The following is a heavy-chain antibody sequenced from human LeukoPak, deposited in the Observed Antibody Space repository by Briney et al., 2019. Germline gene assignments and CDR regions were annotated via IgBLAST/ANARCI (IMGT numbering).Heavy chain of an antibody. CDR3: ARGLYDSRGYYHFDY. CDR2: IYHSGST. J-gene: IGHJ4*02. Sequence: SETLSLTCTVSGYSISSGYYWGWIRQPPGKGLEWIGSIYHSGSTYYNPSLKSRVTMSVDTSKNQFSLKLNSVTAADTAVYYCARGLYDSRGYYHFDYWGQGTLVTVSS. CDR1: GYSISSGYY. V-gene: IGHV4-38-2*02. D-gene: IGHD3-22*01.